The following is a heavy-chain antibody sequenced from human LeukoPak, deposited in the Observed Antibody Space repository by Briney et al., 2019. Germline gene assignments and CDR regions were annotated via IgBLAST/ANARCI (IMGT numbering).Heavy chain of an antibody. J-gene: IGHJ4*02. V-gene: IGHV3-53*01. CDR1: GFTFSSYS. CDR3: ARGIVGATSDY. D-gene: IGHD1-26*01. Sequence: SGGSLRLSCAASGFTFSSYSMNWVRQAPGKGLEWVSVIYSGGSTYYADSVKGRFTISRDNSKNTLYLQMNSLRAEDTAVYYCARGIVGATSDYWGQGTLVTVSS. CDR2: IYSGGST.